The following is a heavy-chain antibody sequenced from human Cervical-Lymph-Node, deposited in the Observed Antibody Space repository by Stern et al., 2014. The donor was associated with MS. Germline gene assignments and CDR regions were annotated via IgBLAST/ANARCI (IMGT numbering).Heavy chain of an antibody. Sequence: QVQLVQSGAEVKKPGASVKVSCKAFGDTYTGDYIHWVRQAPGQGLEWMGRINAQSGGTDYQQRLQGRVTMTRDTSTSTDYMEVNSLRSDDTAVYYCARDKGVGSPSWGLYDYYYDLDVWGQGTTVTVSS. D-gene: IGHD3-16*01. CDR2: INAQSGGT. V-gene: IGHV1-2*06. J-gene: IGHJ6*02. CDR1: GDTYTGDY. CDR3: ARDKGVGSPSWGLYDYYYDLDV.